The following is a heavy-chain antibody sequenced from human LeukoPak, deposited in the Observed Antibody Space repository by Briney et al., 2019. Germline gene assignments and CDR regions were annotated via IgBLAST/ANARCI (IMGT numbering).Heavy chain of an antibody. CDR1: GFTFSNYW. CDR2: INSDGSST. Sequence: PGGSLRLSCAASGFTFSNYWMHWVRQAPGKGLVWVSRINSDGSSTNYADSVKGRFTISRDNAKNTLYLQMNSLRAEDTAVYYCASLLGCSTTNCNPDRDYWGQGTLGTVSS. D-gene: IGHD2-2*01. CDR3: ASLLGCSTTNCNPDRDY. V-gene: IGHV3-74*01. J-gene: IGHJ4*02.